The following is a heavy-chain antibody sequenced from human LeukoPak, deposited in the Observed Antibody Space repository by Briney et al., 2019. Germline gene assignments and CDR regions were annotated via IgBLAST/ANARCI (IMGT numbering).Heavy chain of an antibody. V-gene: IGHV3-23*01. CDR2: ILDSGAET. Sequence: GSLRLSCAASGFTFSSFPMTWVRQAPGKGLEWVSAILDSGAETYYADSVKGRFTISRDNSKNMVHLQMNSLRVEDTAVYYCAKRLFSSGWSAFDIWGQGTMVTVSS. CDR3: AKRLFSSGWSAFDI. D-gene: IGHD6-19*01. J-gene: IGHJ3*02. CDR1: GFTFSSFP.